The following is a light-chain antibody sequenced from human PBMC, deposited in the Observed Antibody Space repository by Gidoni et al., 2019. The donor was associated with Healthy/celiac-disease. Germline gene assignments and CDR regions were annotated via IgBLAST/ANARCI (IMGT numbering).Light chain of an antibody. CDR2: EVS. CDR3: SSYAGSNNFGV. Sequence: QSTMPQPPSASGSPGQSVTISCTGTSIDVGGYNYVSWYQRHPGKAPKHMIYEVSKRPSGGPDRFSGSKSGNTASLTVSGLQAEDEADYYCSSYAGSNNFGVFGGGTKLTVL. J-gene: IGLJ3*02. V-gene: IGLV2-8*01. CDR1: SIDVGGYNY.